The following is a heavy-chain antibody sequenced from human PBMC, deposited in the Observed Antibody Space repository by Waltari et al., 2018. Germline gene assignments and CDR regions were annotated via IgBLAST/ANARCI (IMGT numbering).Heavy chain of an antibody. CDR3: ARDPSDYDFWSGYYSVGVGWFDP. Sequence: QLQLQESGPGLAKPSETLSLTCTVSGGSISSSSYYWGWIRQPPGKGLEWIGSIYYSGSTYYNPSLKSRVTISVDTSKNQFSLKRSSVTAADTAVYYCARDPSDYDFWSGYYSVGVGWFDPWGQGTLVTVSS. J-gene: IGHJ5*02. CDR2: IYYSGST. V-gene: IGHV4-39*07. D-gene: IGHD3-3*01. CDR1: GGSISSSSYY.